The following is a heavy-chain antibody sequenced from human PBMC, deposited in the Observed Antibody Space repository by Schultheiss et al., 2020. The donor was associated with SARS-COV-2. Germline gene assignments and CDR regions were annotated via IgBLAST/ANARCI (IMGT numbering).Heavy chain of an antibody. D-gene: IGHD2-2*02. CDR3: ARACSSTSCYTVGAFDI. Sequence: QTLSLTCAVSGGSISSYYWSWIRQPPGKGLEWLALIGWDDDKCYSTSLKTRLTISKDTSKNQVVLTMTNMDPVDTATYYCARACSSTSCYTVGAFDIWGQGTMVTVSS. CDR1: GGSISSYYW. J-gene: IGHJ3*02. V-gene: IGHV2-70*01. CDR2: IGWDDDK.